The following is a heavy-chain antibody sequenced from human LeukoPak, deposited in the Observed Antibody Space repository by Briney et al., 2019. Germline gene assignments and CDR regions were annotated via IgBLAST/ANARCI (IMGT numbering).Heavy chain of an antibody. CDR1: GATFASYA. V-gene: IGHV3-23*01. Sequence: GGSLRLSCTASGATFASYAMSWLRQAPGRGLEWLSTVSARGDSTYYADSVKGRFTISRDNSKKTLYLQVNRLRAEDTAHYYCAKDKLPIVVVSSPHYNWFDPWGQGTLVTVSS. D-gene: IGHD2-21*01. CDR2: VSARGDST. CDR3: AKDKLPIVVVSSPHYNWFDP. J-gene: IGHJ5*02.